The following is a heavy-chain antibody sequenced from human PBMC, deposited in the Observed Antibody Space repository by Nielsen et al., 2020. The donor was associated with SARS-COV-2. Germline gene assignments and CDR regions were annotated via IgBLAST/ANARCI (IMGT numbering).Heavy chain of an antibody. D-gene: IGHD3-10*01. CDR1: GFTFSDYW. Sequence: GESLKISCAASGFTFSDYWMSWVRQAPGKGLEWVANIHQDGGETRYAYSVKGRFTISRDNAKNSLYLQMNSLRAEDTAMYYCARNFYGSGSYPFDPWGQGTLVTVSS. V-gene: IGHV3-7*03. J-gene: IGHJ5*02. CDR3: ARNFYGSGSYPFDP. CDR2: IHQDGGET.